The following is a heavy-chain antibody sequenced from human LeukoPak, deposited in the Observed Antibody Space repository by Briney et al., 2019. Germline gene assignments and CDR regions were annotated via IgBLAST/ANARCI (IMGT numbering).Heavy chain of an antibody. Sequence: SETLSLTCTVSGYSISSGHYWGWIRQPPGKGLEWIGSIYHGETTYYNPSLKTRLTISLDTSKNQFSLKLSSVTAADTAVYYCASNWSDFDYWGQGILVTVSS. J-gene: IGHJ4*02. D-gene: IGHD1-1*01. CDR1: GYSISSGHY. CDR2: IYHGETT. CDR3: ASNWSDFDY. V-gene: IGHV4-38-2*02.